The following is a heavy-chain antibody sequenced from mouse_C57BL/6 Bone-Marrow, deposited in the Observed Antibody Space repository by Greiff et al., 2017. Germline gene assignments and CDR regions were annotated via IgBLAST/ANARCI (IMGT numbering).Heavy chain of an antibody. CDR3: ARGVGWYFAY. J-gene: IGHJ2*01. V-gene: IGHV1-61*01. Sequence: QVQLQQPGAELVRPGSSVKLSCKASGYTFTSYWMDWVKQRPGQSLEWIGNIYPSDGETHYNQKFKDKATLTVDKSSSTAYMQLSSLTSEDSAVYYCARGVGWYFAYWGRGTTLTVSS. D-gene: IGHD1-1*02. CDR2: IYPSDGET. CDR1: GYTFTSYW.